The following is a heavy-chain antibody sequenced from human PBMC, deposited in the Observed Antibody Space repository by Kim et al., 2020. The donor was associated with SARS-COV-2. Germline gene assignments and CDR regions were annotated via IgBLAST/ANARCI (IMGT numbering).Heavy chain of an antibody. V-gene: IGHV3-30*18. D-gene: IGHD3-10*01. CDR3: AKDFEGVLWFGELLSDFDY. Sequence: GGSLRLSCAASGFTFSSYGMHWVRQAPGKGLEWVAVISYDGSNKYYADSVKGRFTISRDNSKNTLYLQMNSLRAEDTAVYYCAKDFEGVLWFGELLSDFDYWGQGTLVTVSS. CDR1: GFTFSSYG. CDR2: ISYDGSNK. J-gene: IGHJ4*02.